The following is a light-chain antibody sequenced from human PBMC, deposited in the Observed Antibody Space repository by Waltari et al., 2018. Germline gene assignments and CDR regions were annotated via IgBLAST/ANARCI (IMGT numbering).Light chain of an antibody. J-gene: IGKJ1*01. CDR3: MQATNGHLT. V-gene: IGKV2-30*02. CDR2: KIS. Sequence: DVVMTQSPLFLPVTLGQPASISCKSSQSLVHSDGKIYLNWVQQRPGQSPRRLIYKISNRYAWVPKRFSGGVSATDVTPKTSMVEAEDGGVYYCMQATNGHLTSGEGPKVEIK. CDR1: QSLVHSDGKIY.